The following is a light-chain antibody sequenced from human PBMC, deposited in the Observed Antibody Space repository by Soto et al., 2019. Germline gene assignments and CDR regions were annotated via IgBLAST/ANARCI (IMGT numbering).Light chain of an antibody. Sequence: GDRVTITFRASQSISSWLAWYQQKPGKAPKLLIYAASSLESGVPSRFSGSESGTEFTLTIGSLQPDDFATYYCQQYNSYPWTFGQGTKVDIK. CDR1: QSISSW. CDR3: QQYNSYPWT. CDR2: AAS. V-gene: IGKV1-5*01. J-gene: IGKJ1*01.